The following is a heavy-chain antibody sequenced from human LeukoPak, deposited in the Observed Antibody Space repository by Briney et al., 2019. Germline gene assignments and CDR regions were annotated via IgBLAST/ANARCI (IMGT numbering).Heavy chain of an antibody. Sequence: GGSLRLSCAASGFTFSSYGMHWVRQTPGKGLEWVAVIWYDGSNKYYADSVKGRFAISRDNSKNTLYLQMNSLRAEDTAVYYCARDGSIAAAVNWFDPWGQGTLVTVSS. V-gene: IGHV3-33*08. D-gene: IGHD6-13*01. CDR1: GFTFSSYG. CDR2: IWYDGSNK. J-gene: IGHJ5*02. CDR3: ARDGSIAAAVNWFDP.